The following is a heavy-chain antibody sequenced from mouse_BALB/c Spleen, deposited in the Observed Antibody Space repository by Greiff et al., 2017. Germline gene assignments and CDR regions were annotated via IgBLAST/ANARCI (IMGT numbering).Heavy chain of an antibody. Sequence: EVKLMESGGGLVQPGGSMKLSCVASGFTFSNYWMNWVRQSPEKGLEWVAEIRLKSNNYATHYAESVKGRFTISRDDSKSSVYLQMNNLRAEDTGIYYCTLGYDDAMDYWGQGTSVTVSS. J-gene: IGHJ4*01. CDR1: GFTFSNYW. CDR2: IRLKSNNYAT. V-gene: IGHV6-6*02. CDR3: TLGYDDAMDY. D-gene: IGHD2-14*01.